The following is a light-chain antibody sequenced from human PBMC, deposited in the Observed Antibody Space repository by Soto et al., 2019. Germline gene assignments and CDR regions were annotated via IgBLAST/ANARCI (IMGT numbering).Light chain of an antibody. CDR3: SSYSSSSTLHVL. CDR1: SSDVGGYNY. Sequence: QSALTQPASVSGSPGQSITISCTGTSSDVGGYNYVSWYHQHPDKAPKLMIYDVSNRPSGVSNRFSGSKSGNTASLTISGLQAEDEADYYCSSYSSSSTLHVLFGGGTKLTVL. J-gene: IGLJ2*01. V-gene: IGLV2-14*01. CDR2: DVS.